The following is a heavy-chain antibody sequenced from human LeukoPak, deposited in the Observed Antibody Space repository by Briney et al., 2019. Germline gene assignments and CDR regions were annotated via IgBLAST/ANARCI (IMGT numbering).Heavy chain of an antibody. D-gene: IGHD6-13*01. CDR1: GFTSSSYT. CDR3: ARVVGISAAGDY. J-gene: IGHJ4*02. Sequence: PGEPLRLSCVGSGFTSSSYTLSWVRQAPGKGLEWVSSITSSSSFIYYADSVKGRFTISRDNAKNSLFLQMNSLRADDTAVYFCARVVGISAAGDYWGQGTLVTVSS. V-gene: IGHV3-21*03. CDR2: ITSSSSFI.